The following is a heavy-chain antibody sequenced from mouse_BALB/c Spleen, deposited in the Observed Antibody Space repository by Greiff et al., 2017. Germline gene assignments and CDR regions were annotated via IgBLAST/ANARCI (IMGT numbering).Heavy chain of an antibody. CDR1: GFNIKDYY. D-gene: IGHD2-4*01. V-gene: IGHV14-4*02. Sequence: EVQLVESGAELVRSGASVKLSCTASGFNIKDYYMHWVKQRPEQGLEWIGWIDPENGDTEYAPKFQGKATMTADTSSNTAYLQLSSLTSADDAVSYYNAYGDLTDYAMDYWGQGTSVTVSS. J-gene: IGHJ4*01. CDR3: NAYGDLTDYAMDY. CDR2: IDPENGDT.